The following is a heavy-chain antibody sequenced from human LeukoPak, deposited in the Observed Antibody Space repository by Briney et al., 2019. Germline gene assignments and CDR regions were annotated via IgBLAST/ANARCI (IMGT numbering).Heavy chain of an antibody. CDR3: AKVSGGYSYGPQDY. Sequence: GGSLRLSCAASGFTFSSYAMSWVRQAPGKGLEWVSAISGSGGSTYYADSVKGRFTISRDNSKNTLYLQMNSLRAEDTAVYYCAKVSGGYSYGPQDYWGQGTLVTVSS. D-gene: IGHD5-18*01. J-gene: IGHJ4*02. V-gene: IGHV3-23*01. CDR2: ISGSGGST. CDR1: GFTFSSYA.